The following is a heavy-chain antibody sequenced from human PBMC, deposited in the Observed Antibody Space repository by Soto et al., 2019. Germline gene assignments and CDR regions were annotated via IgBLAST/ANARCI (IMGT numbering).Heavy chain of an antibody. Sequence: GGSLRLSCAASGFTFSTSSMHWVRQAPGKGLQWMAFISYDGSLENYADSVKGRFTISRDKFENTLYLQMNSLRPEDTAVYFCARGYYGMDVWGQGTTVTVSS. V-gene: IGHV3-30-3*01. J-gene: IGHJ6*02. CDR3: ARGYYGMDV. CDR1: GFTFSTSS. CDR2: ISYDGSLE.